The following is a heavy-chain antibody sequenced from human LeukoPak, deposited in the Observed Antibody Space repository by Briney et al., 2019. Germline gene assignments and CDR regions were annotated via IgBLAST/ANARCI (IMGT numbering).Heavy chain of an antibody. D-gene: IGHD3-10*01. Sequence: GGSLRLSCAASGFTFSSNWMHWVRQAPGKGLEWVSRINSDGSGTSYADFVKGRFTISRDNAKNTLYLQMNSLRAEDTAVYYCGSKYYYDAFDIWGQGTMVTVSS. V-gene: IGHV3-74*01. CDR1: GFTFSSNW. CDR2: INSDGSGT. J-gene: IGHJ3*02. CDR3: GSKYYYDAFDI.